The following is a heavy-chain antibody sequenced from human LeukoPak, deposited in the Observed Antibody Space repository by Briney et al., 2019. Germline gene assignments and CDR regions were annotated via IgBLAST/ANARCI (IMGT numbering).Heavy chain of an antibody. CDR2: ISGSGGST. V-gene: IGHV3-23*01. J-gene: IGHJ5*02. CDR3: AKDSTGTVTPNWFDP. Sequence: GGSLRLSCAASGFTFSSYAMSWVRQAPGKGLEWVSAISGSGGSTYYADSEKGRFTISRDNSKNTLYLQMNSLRAEDTAVYYCAKDSTGTVTPNWFDPWGQGTLVTVSS. D-gene: IGHD4-17*01. CDR1: GFTFSSYA.